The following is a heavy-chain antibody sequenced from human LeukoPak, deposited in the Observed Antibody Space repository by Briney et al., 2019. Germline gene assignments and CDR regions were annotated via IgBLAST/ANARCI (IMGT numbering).Heavy chain of an antibody. CDR3: ARDAFGSIAAQRFDP. J-gene: IGHJ5*02. V-gene: IGHV3-30-3*01. CDR2: ISYDGSNK. D-gene: IGHD6-6*01. Sequence: PGRSLRLSCAASGFTFSSYAMHWVRQAPGKGLEWVAVISYDGSNKYYADSVKGRFTISRDNSKNTPYLQMNSLRAEDTAVYYCARDAFGSIAAQRFDPWGQGTLVTVSS. CDR1: GFTFSSYA.